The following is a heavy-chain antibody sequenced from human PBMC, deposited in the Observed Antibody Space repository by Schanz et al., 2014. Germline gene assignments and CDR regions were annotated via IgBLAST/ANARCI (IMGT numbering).Heavy chain of an antibody. D-gene: IGHD7-27*01. Sequence: QVQLVESGGGVVQPGRSLRLSCAASGFTFSSYGMHWVRQAPGKGLEWVAFIRYDGSNNYYADSVKGRFTISRDNSKNTLYLQMNSLRPEDTAVYYCAKYGGELGVSFEYWGQGTLVTVSS. CDR1: GFTFSSYG. V-gene: IGHV3-30*02. J-gene: IGHJ4*02. CDR2: IRYDGSNN. CDR3: AKYGGELGVSFEY.